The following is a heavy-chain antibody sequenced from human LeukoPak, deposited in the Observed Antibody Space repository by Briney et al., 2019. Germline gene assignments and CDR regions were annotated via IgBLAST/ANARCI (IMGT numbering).Heavy chain of an antibody. J-gene: IGHJ4*02. D-gene: IGHD6-13*01. V-gene: IGHV3-48*01. CDR1: GFTFSSYS. Sequence: GGSLRLSCAASGFTFSSYSMNWVRQAPGKGLEWVSYISSSSSTIYYADSVKGRFTISRDNSKNTLYLQMNSLRAEDTAVYYCAKVWATAGQYFDYWGQGTLVTVSS. CDR2: ISSSSSTI. CDR3: AKVWATAGQYFDY.